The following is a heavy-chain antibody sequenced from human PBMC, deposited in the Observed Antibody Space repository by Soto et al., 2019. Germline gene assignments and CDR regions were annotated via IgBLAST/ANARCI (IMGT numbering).Heavy chain of an antibody. CDR1: GFTCSSYD. Sequence: VGSLRLSCAASGFTCSSYDMSWVRQAPGKGLEWVSTILVRGSTHYPDSVKGRFTISRDNSKNTLFLQMNSLTAGDTAVYYCAKATATGGGAFDICGQGTMVTVS. V-gene: IGHV3-23*01. CDR3: AKATATGGGAFDI. D-gene: IGHD2-8*02. CDR2: ILVRGST. J-gene: IGHJ3*02.